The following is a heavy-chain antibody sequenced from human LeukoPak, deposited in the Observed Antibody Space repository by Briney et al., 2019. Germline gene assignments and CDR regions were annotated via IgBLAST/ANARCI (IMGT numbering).Heavy chain of an antibody. CDR3: ARWEGGIYYDFGY. CDR2: INHSGSP. Sequence: PSETLSLTCAVYGGSFSDYYWTWIRQPPGKGLEWIGEINHSGSPNYNPSLKSRVTISVDTSKNQFSLKLSSVTAADTAVYYCARWEGGIYYDFGYWGQGTLVTVSS. J-gene: IGHJ4*02. D-gene: IGHD1-26*01. V-gene: IGHV4-34*01. CDR1: GGSFSDYY.